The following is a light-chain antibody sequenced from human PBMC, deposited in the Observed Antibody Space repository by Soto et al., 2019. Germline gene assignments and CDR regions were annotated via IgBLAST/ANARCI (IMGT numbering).Light chain of an antibody. CDR2: GAS. CDR3: QQYNNWPRT. CDR1: QSVSSN. Sequence: EIVMTQSPATLSVSPGERATLSCRASQSVSSNLAWYQQKPGQAPRLLIYGASTRATGIPARFSGSGSATEFPLTVSSLQSEDFAVYYCQQYNNWPRTFGQGTKVEIK. J-gene: IGKJ1*01. V-gene: IGKV3-15*01.